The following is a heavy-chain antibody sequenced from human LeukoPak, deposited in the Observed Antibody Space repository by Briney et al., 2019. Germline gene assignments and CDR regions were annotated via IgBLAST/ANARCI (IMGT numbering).Heavy chain of an antibody. CDR1: GFPFSSRW. CDR3: ARYCCGGRCFDY. J-gene: IGHJ4*02. CDR2: IKADGSEK. Sequence: GGSLRLSCAASGFPFSSRWMSWVRQAPGKGLEWVANIKADGSEKYYVDSVKGRFTVSRDNAKNSLFLQMNSLRAEDTSLYYDARYCCGGRCFDYWGRGTLVTVSS. V-gene: IGHV3-7*04. D-gene: IGHD2-15*01.